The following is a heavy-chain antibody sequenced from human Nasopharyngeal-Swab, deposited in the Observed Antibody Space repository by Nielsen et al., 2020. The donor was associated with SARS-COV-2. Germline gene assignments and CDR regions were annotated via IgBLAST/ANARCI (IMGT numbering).Heavy chain of an antibody. CDR1: GYSITSAEY. V-gene: IGHV4-38-2*02. J-gene: IGHJ4*02. CDR3: AKVGARDYIWGSYRPNPGGY. D-gene: IGHD3-16*02. CDR2: IHLSGST. Sequence: GPLRLPCTVLGYSITSAEYWGWTRHPPGKGLEWIGCIHLSGSTYHNPPYKSRVTLPVDTSKNQFSLKLSSVTTADTAVYYCAKVGARDYIWGSYRPNPGGYWGQGTLVTVSS.